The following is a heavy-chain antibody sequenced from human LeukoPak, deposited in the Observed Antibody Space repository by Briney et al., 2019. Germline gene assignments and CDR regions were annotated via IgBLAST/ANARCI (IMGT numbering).Heavy chain of an antibody. V-gene: IGHV3-9*01. J-gene: IGHJ6*02. D-gene: IGHD6-19*01. Sequence: GRSLRLSCAASGFTFDDYAMHWVRPAPGKGLGWVSGISWNSGSTGYADSVKGRFTISRDNAKNSLYLQMNGLRAEDTALYYCAKEGGEYSSGWYYYYGMDVWGQGTTVTVSS. CDR3: AKEGGEYSSGWYYYYGMDV. CDR2: ISWNSGST. CDR1: GFTFDDYA.